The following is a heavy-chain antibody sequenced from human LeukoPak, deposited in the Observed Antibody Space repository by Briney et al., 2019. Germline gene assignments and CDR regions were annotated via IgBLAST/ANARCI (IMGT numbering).Heavy chain of an antibody. Sequence: GGSLRLSCAASGFTFSTYAMSWVRQAPGKGLEWVSGIVGSDGSTYYADSVKGRFTISRDNAKNSLYLQMNSLRDEDTAVYYCARAQTYYGSGSYLYWGQGTLVTVSS. J-gene: IGHJ4*02. CDR1: GFTFSTYA. CDR3: ARAQTYYGSGSYLY. CDR2: IVGSDGST. D-gene: IGHD3-10*01. V-gene: IGHV3-23*01.